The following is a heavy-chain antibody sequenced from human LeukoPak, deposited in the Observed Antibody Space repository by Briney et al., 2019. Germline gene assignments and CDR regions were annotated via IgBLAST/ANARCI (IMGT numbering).Heavy chain of an antibody. CDR2: ISGSGGST. CDR1: GFTFSSYA. D-gene: IGHD6-19*01. V-gene: IGHV3-23*01. J-gene: IGHJ5*02. CDR3: VKDPLWMYSSDHWFDP. Sequence: GGSLRLSCAASGFTFSSYAMSWVRQAPGKGLEWVSAISGSGGSTYYADSVKGRFTISRDNSKNTLYLQMNSLRAEDTAVYYCVKDPLWMYSSDHWFDPWGQGTLVTVSS.